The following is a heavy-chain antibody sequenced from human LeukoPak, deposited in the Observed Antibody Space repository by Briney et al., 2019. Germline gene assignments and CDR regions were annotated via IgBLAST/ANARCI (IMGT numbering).Heavy chain of an antibody. CDR2: ITGSGTNR. J-gene: IGHJ4*02. D-gene: IGHD3-9*01. V-gene: IGHV3-23*01. CDR3: VIWGDYDVLTGYYVPDY. Sequence: PGGSLRLSCVASGFTFSNYAMSWVRQAPGKGLEWVSAITGSGTNRYYADSLKGRFTTSRDNSKNTVFLQMNSLRHEDTAIYYCVIWGDYDVLTGYYVPDYWGQGTLVVVSS. CDR1: GFTFSNYA.